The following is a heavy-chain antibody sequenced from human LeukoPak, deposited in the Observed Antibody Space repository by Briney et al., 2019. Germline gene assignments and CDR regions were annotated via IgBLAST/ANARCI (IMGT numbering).Heavy chain of an antibody. CDR1: GYTFTCYY. J-gene: IGHJ5*02. V-gene: IGHV1-2*02. CDR2: INLNSGGT. Sequence: ASVKVSCKASGYTFTCYYMHWVRQAPGQGLEGRGWINLNSGGTNYAQKYQGRVTMTRDTSISTGYMELSRLRSDDTAVYYCARASDTSNDRADWFDPWGQGTLVTVSS. D-gene: IGHD3-22*01. CDR3: ARASDTSNDRADWFDP.